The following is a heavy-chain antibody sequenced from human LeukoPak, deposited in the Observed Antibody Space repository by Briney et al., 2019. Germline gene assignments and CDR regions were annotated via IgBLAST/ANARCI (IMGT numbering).Heavy chain of an antibody. Sequence: TGGSLRLSCAASGFTFSSYAMSWVRQAPGKGLEWVAVISYDGSNKYYADSVKGRFTISRDNSKNTLYLQMNSLRAEDTAVYYCARDDRMGELSFHLYTDYWGQGTLVTVSS. J-gene: IGHJ4*02. CDR1: GFTFSSYA. D-gene: IGHD3-16*02. V-gene: IGHV3-30-3*01. CDR3: ARDDRMGELSFHLYTDY. CDR2: ISYDGSNK.